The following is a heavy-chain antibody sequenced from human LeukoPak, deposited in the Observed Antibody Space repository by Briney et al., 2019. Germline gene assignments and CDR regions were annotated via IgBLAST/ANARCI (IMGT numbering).Heavy chain of an antibody. CDR1: GGTLSTYS. CDR3: ARGLSRWSTPTSSYYYRMDV. V-gene: IGHV1-69*01. CDR2: IIAIFNTI. Sequence: SVRVSCKASGGTLSTYSISWVRQAPGQGLEWMGGIIAIFNTINYAQRYQGRVTLTADESTNTAYMELSSLRSEDTAVYYCARGLSRWSTPTSSYYYRMDVWGQGTTVAVSS. D-gene: IGHD4-23*01. J-gene: IGHJ6*02.